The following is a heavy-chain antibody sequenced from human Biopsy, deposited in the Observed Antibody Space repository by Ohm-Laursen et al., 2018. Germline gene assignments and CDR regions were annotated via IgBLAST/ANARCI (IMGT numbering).Heavy chain of an antibody. CDR2: IYYSGST. J-gene: IGHJ6*02. V-gene: IGHV4-59*07. Sequence: SDPLSLTCTVSGGSISSDYWSWIRQPPGKGLEWIGYIYYSGSTNYNPSLKSRVTISVDTSKNQFSLRLNSVTASDTAVYYCSRATNSTGWPYYYFYGMDVWGQGTTVTVSS. CDR1: GGSISSDY. D-gene: IGHD2/OR15-2a*01. CDR3: SRATNSTGWPYYYFYGMDV.